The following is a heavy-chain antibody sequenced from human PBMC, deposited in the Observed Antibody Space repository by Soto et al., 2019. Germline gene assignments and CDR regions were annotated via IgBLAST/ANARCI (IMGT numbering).Heavy chain of an antibody. V-gene: IGHV3-33*01. CDR2: IWYDGSNK. D-gene: IGHD3-16*01. CDR1: GFTFSLYG. Sequence: QVQLVESGGGVVQPGRSLRLSCAASGFTFSLYGMHWVRQAPGKGLELVAVIWYDGSNKFYADSVKGRFTISRDNSKNTLYLQMNSLRDEDTAVYYCARGLRGISFYGMDVWGQGTTVIVSS. J-gene: IGHJ6*02. CDR3: ARGLRGISFYGMDV.